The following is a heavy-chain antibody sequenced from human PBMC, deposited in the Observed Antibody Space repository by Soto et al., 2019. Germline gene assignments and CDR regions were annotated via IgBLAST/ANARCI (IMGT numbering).Heavy chain of an antibody. CDR1: GYTFTSYG. D-gene: IGHD2-2*01. Sequence: ASVKVSCKASGYTFTSYGISWVRQAPGQGLEWMGWISAYNGNTNYAQKLQGRVTMTTDTSTSTAYMELRSLRSDDTAVYYCARDQGYCSSTSCPRAWFDPWGQGTLVTVS. J-gene: IGHJ5*02. V-gene: IGHV1-18*01. CDR3: ARDQGYCSSTSCPRAWFDP. CDR2: ISAYNGNT.